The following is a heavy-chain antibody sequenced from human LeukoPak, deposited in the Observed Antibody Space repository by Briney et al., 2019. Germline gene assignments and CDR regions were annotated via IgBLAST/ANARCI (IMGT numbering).Heavy chain of an antibody. CDR3: ARETRRYFDY. V-gene: IGHV3-7*01. CDR2: IKQDGSEN. J-gene: IGHJ4*02. CDR1: GFTFSNYW. Sequence: GGSLRLSCAASGFTFSNYWMTWVRQAPGKGLEWVANIKQDGSENYYVDSVKGRFTISRDNARKSLYLQMDNLRADDTAVYYCARETRRYFDYWGQGTLVTVSS.